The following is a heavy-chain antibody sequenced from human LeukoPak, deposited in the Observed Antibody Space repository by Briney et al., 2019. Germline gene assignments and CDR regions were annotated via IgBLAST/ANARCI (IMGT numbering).Heavy chain of an antibody. D-gene: IGHD3-9*01. V-gene: IGHV4-4*07. CDR2: IYTCGST. CDR3: ARQSTGYRAEYYYYMDV. CDR1: GGSINNYY. J-gene: IGHJ6*03. Sequence: SETLSLTCTVSGGSINNYYWSWIRQPAGKGLEWIGRIYTCGSTNYNPSLKSRVTMSVDTSKNQFSLKLSSVTAADTAVYYCARQSTGYRAEYYYYMDVWGKGTTVTVSS.